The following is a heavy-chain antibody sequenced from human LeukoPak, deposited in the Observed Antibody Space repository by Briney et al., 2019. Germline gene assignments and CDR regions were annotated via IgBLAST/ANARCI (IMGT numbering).Heavy chain of an antibody. Sequence: PGGSLRLSCAASGFTFSDYYMSWIRQAPGKGLEWVSYISSGSSYTNYADSVKGRFTISRDNAKNSLYLQMNSQRAEDTAVYYCARDHYGYYGSGSYRRFHYWGQGTLVTVS. CDR3: ARDHYGYYGSGSYRRFHY. CDR2: ISSGSSYT. J-gene: IGHJ4*02. D-gene: IGHD3-10*01. V-gene: IGHV3-11*06. CDR1: GFTFSDYY.